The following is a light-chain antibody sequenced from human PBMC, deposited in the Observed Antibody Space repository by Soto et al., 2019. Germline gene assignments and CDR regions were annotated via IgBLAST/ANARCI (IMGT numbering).Light chain of an antibody. V-gene: IGLV2-23*01. CDR3: CSYAGSSPS. J-gene: IGLJ1*01. CDR2: EGS. CDR1: SSDVGSYNL. Sequence: QSALTQPASVSGSPGQSITISCTGTSSDVGSYNLVSWYQQHPGKAPKLMIYEGSKRPSGVSNRFSGSKSGNTASLTISGLQAEDEADYYCCSYAGSSPSFGNGTKVTVL.